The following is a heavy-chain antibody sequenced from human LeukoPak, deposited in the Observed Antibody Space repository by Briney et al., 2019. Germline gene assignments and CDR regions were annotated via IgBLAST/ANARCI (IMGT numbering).Heavy chain of an antibody. CDR3: ARVKRGGSYRWGYFDY. CDR1: GGSICSYY. V-gene: IGHV4-59*01. D-gene: IGHD1-26*01. J-gene: IGHJ4*02. CDR2: IYYSGST. Sequence: PSETLSLTSSEPGGSICSYYWSWIRQPPGKGLEWIGYIYYSGSTNYNPSLKSRVTISVDTSKNQFSLKLSSVTAADTAVYYCARVKRGGSYRWGYFDYWGEGTLVTVSS.